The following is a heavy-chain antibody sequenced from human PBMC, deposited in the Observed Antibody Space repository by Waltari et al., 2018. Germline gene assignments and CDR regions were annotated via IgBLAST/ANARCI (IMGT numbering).Heavy chain of an antibody. J-gene: IGHJ4*02. D-gene: IGHD2-2*02. CDR3: ARIHCSSTSCYNGY. Sequence: QVQLQESGPGLVKPSETLSLTCTVSGYSISSGYYWGWIRQPPGKGLEWIGSIYHSGSTYYNPSLKSRVTISVDTSKNQFSLKLSSGTAADTAVYYCARIHCSSTSCYNGYWGQGTLVTVSS. CDR2: IYHSGST. V-gene: IGHV4-38-2*02. CDR1: GYSISSGYY.